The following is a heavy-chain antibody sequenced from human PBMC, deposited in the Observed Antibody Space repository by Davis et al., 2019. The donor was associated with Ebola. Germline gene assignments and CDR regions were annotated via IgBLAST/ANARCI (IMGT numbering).Heavy chain of an antibody. CDR3: AREAGGGAFDI. Sequence: SETLSLTCSVSGGSISSGGYYWNWIRQHPGEGLEWIGIIYYSGTTHYNPSLKSRVITSRDTSKNQFSLKLSSVTAADTAVYYCAREAGGGAFDIWGQETMITVSS. D-gene: IGHD3-16*01. CDR2: IYYSGTT. J-gene: IGHJ3*02. CDR1: GGSISSGGYY. V-gene: IGHV4-31*03.